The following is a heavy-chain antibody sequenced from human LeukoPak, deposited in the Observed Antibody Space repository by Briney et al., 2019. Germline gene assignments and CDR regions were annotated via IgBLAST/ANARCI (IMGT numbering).Heavy chain of an antibody. Sequence: GASVKVSCKASGGTFSSYAISWVRQAPGQGLEWMGWMNPNSGNPGYAQKFQGRVTMTRNTSISTACMELSSLRSEDTAVYYCARGTAMVTSFDPWGQGTLVTVSS. CDR3: ARGTAMVTSFDP. CDR2: MNPNSGNP. J-gene: IGHJ5*02. D-gene: IGHD5-18*01. CDR1: GGTFSSYA. V-gene: IGHV1-8*02.